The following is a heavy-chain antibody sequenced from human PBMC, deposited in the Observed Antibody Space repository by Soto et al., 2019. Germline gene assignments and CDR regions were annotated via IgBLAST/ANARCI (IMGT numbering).Heavy chain of an antibody. CDR3: ARGVLH. CDR2: IYYSGST. D-gene: IGHD3-16*01. CDR1: GGSISSGGYY. J-gene: IGHJ4*02. Sequence: QVQLQESGPGLVKPSQTLSLTCTVSGGSISSGGYYWSWIRQHPGKGLEWIGSIYYSGSTYYNPYLKSRVTISVDTSKTQFSLKLRSLTAAAPAVYYCARGVLHWGQGTLVTVSS. V-gene: IGHV4-31*03.